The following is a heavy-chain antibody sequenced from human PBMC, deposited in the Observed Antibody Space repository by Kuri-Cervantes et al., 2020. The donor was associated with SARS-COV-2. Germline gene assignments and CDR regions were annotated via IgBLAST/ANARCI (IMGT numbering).Heavy chain of an antibody. Sequence: GESLKISCAASGFSFSNYAMSWVRQAPGRGLEWVAVVYSSDARTYYADSAKGRFSISRDNSKNTVYLQMNSLRVEDTAVYYCARHPYHDFWSGYTEYNWFDPWGQGTLVTVSS. D-gene: IGHD3-3*01. CDR3: ARHPYHDFWSGYTEYNWFDP. CDR1: GFSFSNYA. CDR2: VYSSDART. V-gene: IGHV3-23*05. J-gene: IGHJ5*02.